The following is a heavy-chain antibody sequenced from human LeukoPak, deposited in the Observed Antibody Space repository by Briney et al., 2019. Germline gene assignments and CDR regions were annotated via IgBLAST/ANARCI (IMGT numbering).Heavy chain of an antibody. D-gene: IGHD2-2*01. CDR3: AKGRDKYQLLSKNWFDH. J-gene: IGHJ5*02. CDR2: ISWNSGSI. Sequence: PGRSLRLSCAASGFTFDDYAMHWVRHAPGKGLEWVSGISWNSGSIGYADSVKGRFTISRDNAKNSLYLQMNSLRAEDTALYYCAKGRDKYQLLSKNWFDHWGQGTLVTVSS. V-gene: IGHV3-9*01. CDR1: GFTFDDYA.